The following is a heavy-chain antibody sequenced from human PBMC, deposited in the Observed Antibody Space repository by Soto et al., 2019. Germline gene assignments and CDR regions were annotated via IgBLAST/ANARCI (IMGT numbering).Heavy chain of an antibody. CDR1: GGSFSGYY. CDR3: ARGHSSGRYYFDY. J-gene: IGHJ4*02. V-gene: IGHV4-34*01. Sequence: SESLSLTCAVYGGSFSGYYWSWIRQPPGKGLEWIGEINHSGSTNCNPSLKSRVTISVDTSKNQFSLKLSSVTAADTAVYYCARGHSSGRYYFDYWGQGTLVTVSS. CDR2: INHSGST. D-gene: IGHD6-19*01.